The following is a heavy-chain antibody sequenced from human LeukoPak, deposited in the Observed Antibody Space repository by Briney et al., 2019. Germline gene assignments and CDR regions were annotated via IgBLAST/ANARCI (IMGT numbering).Heavy chain of an antibody. Sequence: ASVKVSCKASGYTFTSYDINWVRQATGQGLEWMGWMDPNSGNTGYAQKFQGRVTMTRNTSISTAYMELSSLRSEDTAMYYCARGQYDSSGYFTYWGQGTLVTVSS. CDR3: ARGQYDSSGYFTY. J-gene: IGHJ4*02. CDR1: GYTFTSYD. CDR2: MDPNSGNT. V-gene: IGHV1-8*01. D-gene: IGHD3-22*01.